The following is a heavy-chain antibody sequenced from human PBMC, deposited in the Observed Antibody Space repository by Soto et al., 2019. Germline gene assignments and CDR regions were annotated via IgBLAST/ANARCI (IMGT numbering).Heavy chain of an antibody. D-gene: IGHD3-10*01. CDR1: GYTFSDYG. J-gene: IGHJ6*02. CDR3: AIQRAGAYGMDV. V-gene: IGHV1-18*01. CDR2: ISTNNGNT. Sequence: QVQLVQSGAEVKKPGASVKVSCKASGYTFSDYGISWVRQAPGQRPEYMGWISTNNGNTQYAHKTQGRVTMTTDTSTIIGYMALRSLRPDDTAVYYCAIQRAGAYGMDVWGQGTTVTVSS.